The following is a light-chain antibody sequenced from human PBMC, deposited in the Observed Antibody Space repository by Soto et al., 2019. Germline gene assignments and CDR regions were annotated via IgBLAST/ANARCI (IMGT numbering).Light chain of an antibody. CDR3: QQYGSSVLT. J-gene: IGKJ4*01. CDR1: QRVSNNY. CDR2: SAS. V-gene: IGKV3-20*01. Sequence: EIVLTQSPDTLSVSPGEGATLSCRASQRVSNNYLAWYQQKPGQAPRLLMYSASGRAAGIPNRFSGRGYGTDFTLTINRLEPEDSAVYFCQQYGSSVLTFGGGTKVEI.